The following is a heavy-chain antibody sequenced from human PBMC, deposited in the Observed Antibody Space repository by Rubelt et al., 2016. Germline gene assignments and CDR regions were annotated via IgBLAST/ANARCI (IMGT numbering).Heavy chain of an antibody. V-gene: IGHV3-48*04. J-gene: IGHJ5*02. CDR3: ARGPYRNSFDP. D-gene: IGHD4-11*01. Sequence: VRQAPGKGLEWVSYISTSSTTIYYADSVRGRFTISRDNAKNSLYLQMNSLRSEDTAVYFCARGPYRNSFDPWGQGTLVTVSS. CDR2: ISTSSTTI.